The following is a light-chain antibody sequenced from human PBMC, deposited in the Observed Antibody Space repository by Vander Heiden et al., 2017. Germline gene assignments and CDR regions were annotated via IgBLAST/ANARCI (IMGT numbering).Light chain of an antibody. CDR3: QQSYRNSS. V-gene: IGKV1-39*01. J-gene: IGKJ4*02. CDR1: QSIGTY. CDR2: SAS. Sequence: DIQMTQSPSSLSAAVGDRVTITCRASQSIGTYLNWYQQKVGKAPKLLIYSASSLQSGVPARFSGSGSETDFTLTISSLQAEDFATYYCQQSYRNSSFRRGTKVEIK.